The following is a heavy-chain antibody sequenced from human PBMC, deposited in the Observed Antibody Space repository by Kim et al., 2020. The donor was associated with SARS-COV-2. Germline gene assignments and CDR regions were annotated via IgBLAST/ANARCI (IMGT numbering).Heavy chain of an antibody. Sequence: SETLSLTCTVSGGSISSGGYYWSWIRQHPGKGLEWIGYIYYSGSTYYNPSLKSRVTISVDTSKNQFSLKLSSVTAADTAVYYCARGGVSIAAAVYYYYGMDVWGQGTTVTVSS. CDR3: ARGGVSIAAAVYYYYGMDV. V-gene: IGHV4-31*03. D-gene: IGHD6-13*01. CDR1: GGSISSGGYY. CDR2: IYYSGST. J-gene: IGHJ6*02.